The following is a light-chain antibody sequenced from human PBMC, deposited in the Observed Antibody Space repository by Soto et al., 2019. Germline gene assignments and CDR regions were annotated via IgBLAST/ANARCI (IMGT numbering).Light chain of an antibody. CDR3: CSYAGSYTLVV. V-gene: IGLV2-11*01. Sequence: QSALTQPRSVSGSPGQSVTISCTGTSSDVGGYNYVSWYQQHPGKAPKLMIYDVSKRPSGVPDRFSGSKSGNTASLTISGLQAEYEADYSCCSYAGSYTLVVFGGGTKLTVL. CDR1: SSDVGGYNY. CDR2: DVS. J-gene: IGLJ2*01.